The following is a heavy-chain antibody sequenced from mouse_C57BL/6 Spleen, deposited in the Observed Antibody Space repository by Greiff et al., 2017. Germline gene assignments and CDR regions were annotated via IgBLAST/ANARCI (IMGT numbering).Heavy chain of an antibody. V-gene: IGHV5-17*01. D-gene: IGHD1-1*01. CDR1: GFTFSDYG. Sequence: EVQLVESGGGLVKPGGSLKLSCAASGFTFSDYGMHWVRQAPEKGLEWVAYISSGSSTIYYADTVKGRFTISRDNAKNTLFLQMTSLRSEDTAMYYCARSYYYGSSIFDYWGQGTTLTVSS. CDR3: ARSYYYGSSIFDY. J-gene: IGHJ2*01. CDR2: ISSGSSTI.